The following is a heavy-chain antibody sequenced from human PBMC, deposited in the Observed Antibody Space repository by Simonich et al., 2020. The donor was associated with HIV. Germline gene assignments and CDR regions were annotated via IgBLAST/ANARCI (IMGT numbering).Heavy chain of an antibody. V-gene: IGHV3-23*01. CDR1: GFTFSSYA. CDR2: ISVSGGSK. CDR3: AKDRYYNFWSGYYDY. J-gene: IGHJ4*02. Sequence: EVQLLESGGGLVQPGGSLRLSCAASGFTFSSYAMSWVRQAPGKGLEWVSSISVSGGSKYYADYVKGRFTISRDNSKNTLYLQMNSLRAEDTAVYYCAKDRYYNFWSGYYDYWGQGTLVTVSS. D-gene: IGHD3-3*01.